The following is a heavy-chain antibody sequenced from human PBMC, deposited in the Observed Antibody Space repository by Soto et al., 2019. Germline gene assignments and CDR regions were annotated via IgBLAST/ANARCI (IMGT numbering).Heavy chain of an antibody. J-gene: IGHJ3*02. CDR3: ASPARGYCSGGSCYSAFDI. D-gene: IGHD2-15*01. V-gene: IGHV4-31*03. Sequence: PSETLSLTCTVSGGSISSGGYYWSWIRQHPGKGLEWIGYIYYSGSTYYNPSLKSRVTISVDTSKNQFSLKLSSVTAADTAVYYCASPARGYCSGGSCYSAFDIWGKGTTVTVS. CDR1: GGSISSGGYY. CDR2: IYYSGST.